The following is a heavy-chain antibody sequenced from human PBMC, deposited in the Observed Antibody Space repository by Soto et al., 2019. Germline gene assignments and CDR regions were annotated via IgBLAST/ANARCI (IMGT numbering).Heavy chain of an antibody. V-gene: IGHV1-18*04. CDR2: ISAYNGNT. Sequence: VASVKVSCKASGYTFTSYGISWVRQAPGQGLEWMGWISAYNGNTNYAQKLQGRVTMTTDTSTSTAYMDLRSLTSDDTAVYYCARDRVAGIWGDAFDIWGQGTMVTVSS. CDR1: GYTFTSYG. D-gene: IGHD3-16*01. J-gene: IGHJ3*02. CDR3: ARDRVAGIWGDAFDI.